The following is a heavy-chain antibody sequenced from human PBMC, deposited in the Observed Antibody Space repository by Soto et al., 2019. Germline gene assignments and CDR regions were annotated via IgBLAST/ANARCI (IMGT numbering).Heavy chain of an antibody. D-gene: IGHD1-26*01. J-gene: IGHJ4*02. CDR3: AKDQYSGSPGKPDY. V-gene: IGHV3-23*01. Sequence: EVQLLESGGGLVQPGGSLRLSCAASGFTFTSYAMSWVRQAPGKGLEWVSAISGSGSSTYYADSVKGRFTISRDNSKNTRYLQMNSLRAEDTAVYYCAKDQYSGSPGKPDYWGQGTLVTVSS. CDR1: GFTFTSYA. CDR2: ISGSGSST.